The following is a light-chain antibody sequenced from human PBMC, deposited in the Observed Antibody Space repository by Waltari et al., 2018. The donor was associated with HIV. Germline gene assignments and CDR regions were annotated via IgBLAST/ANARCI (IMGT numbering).Light chain of an antibody. Sequence: QSALTQPASVSGSPGQSITISCTGTSSDVGSYNLVSWYQQYPGQVPKLMIYEVTKRPSGVSNRFSGSKSGNTASLTISGLQAEDEADYYCCSYAGSRTYVFGTGTKVPVL. CDR1: SSDVGSYNL. V-gene: IGLV2-23*02. CDR3: CSYAGSRTYV. CDR2: EVT. J-gene: IGLJ1*01.